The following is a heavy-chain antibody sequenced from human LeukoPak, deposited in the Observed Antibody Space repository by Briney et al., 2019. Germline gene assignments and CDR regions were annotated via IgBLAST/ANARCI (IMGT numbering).Heavy chain of an antibody. CDR1: GGSISSYY. J-gene: IGHJ3*02. CDR2: IYDSGST. D-gene: IGHD3-16*02. V-gene: IGHV4-59*03. Sequence: SETLSLTCTVSGGSISSYYWSWIRQPPGKEVEWIGYIYDSGSTNYNPSLKSRVTMSVDTSKNQFSLKLSSVTAADTAVYYCAGQFIAHDAFDIWGQGTMVTVSS. CDR3: AGQFIAHDAFDI.